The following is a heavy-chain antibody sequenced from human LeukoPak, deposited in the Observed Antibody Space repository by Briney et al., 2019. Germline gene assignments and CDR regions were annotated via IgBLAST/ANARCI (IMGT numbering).Heavy chain of an antibody. V-gene: IGHV4-34*01. CDR1: GASTTSYY. CDR2: INHSGST. Sequence: PSETLSLTCSVSGASTTSYYWSWIRQPPGKGLEWIGEINHSGSTNYNPSLKSRVTISVDTSKNQFSLKLSSVTAADTAVYYCARLGYCSGGSCPPDGMDVWGQGTTVTVSS. D-gene: IGHD2-15*01. J-gene: IGHJ6*02. CDR3: ARLGYCSGGSCPPDGMDV.